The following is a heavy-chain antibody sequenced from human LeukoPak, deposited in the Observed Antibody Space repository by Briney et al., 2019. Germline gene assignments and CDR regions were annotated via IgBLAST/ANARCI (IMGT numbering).Heavy chain of an antibody. J-gene: IGHJ5*02. CDR3: AKDYSKASYYGSGTYYRPNWFDP. CDR2: IRYDGSNK. Sequence: GGSLRLSCAASGFTFSSYGMHWVRQAPGKGLEWVAFIRYDGSNKYYADSVKGRFTISGDNSKNTLYLQMNSLRAEDTAVYYCAKDYSKASYYGSGTYYRPNWFDPWGQGTLVTVSS. V-gene: IGHV3-30*02. CDR1: GFTFSSYG. D-gene: IGHD3-10*01.